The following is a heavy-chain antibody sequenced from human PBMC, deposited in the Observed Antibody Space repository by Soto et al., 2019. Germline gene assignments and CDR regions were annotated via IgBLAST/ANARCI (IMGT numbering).Heavy chain of an antibody. CDR2: IWYDGSNK. J-gene: IGHJ6*02. CDR3: ARADCTGAYCYSWPFNYGVDV. D-gene: IGHD2-15*01. Sequence: QVQLVESGGGVVKPGGSLRLSCTTSGFTFNTYGMHWVRQAPGKGLEWVARIWYDGSNKYYADSVKGRFTFSRDNSKNTLYLHMNSLRAEHKALYYCARADCTGAYCYSWPFNYGVDVWGQGTTVTVSS. V-gene: IGHV3-33*08. CDR1: GFTFNTYG.